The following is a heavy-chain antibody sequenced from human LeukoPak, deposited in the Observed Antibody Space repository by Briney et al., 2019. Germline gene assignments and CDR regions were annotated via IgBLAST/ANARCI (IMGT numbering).Heavy chain of an antibody. D-gene: IGHD1-14*01. J-gene: IGHJ4*02. CDR2: ISGSGGST. CDR1: GFTFSSYG. Sequence: GGTLRLSCAASGFTFSSYGMTWVRQAPGKGLEWVSAISGSGGSTYYADSVKGRVTISRDNSKNTLYLQMNSLRAEDTAVYYCAKPDRTDYADYWGQGTLVTVSS. V-gene: IGHV3-23*01. CDR3: AKPDRTDYADY.